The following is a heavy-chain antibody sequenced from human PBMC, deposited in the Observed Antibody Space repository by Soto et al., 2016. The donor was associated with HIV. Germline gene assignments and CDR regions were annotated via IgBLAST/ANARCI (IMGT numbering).Heavy chain of an antibody. CDR1: GYTFSNYD. V-gene: IGHV1-8*02. CDR2: MNPNSGNT. D-gene: IGHD1-26*01. J-gene: IGHJ4*02. Sequence: QVQLVQSGAEVKKPGASVKVSCKASGYTFSNYDINWVRQATGQGLEWMGWMNPNSGNTGYAQKFQGRVTITTNTSIRTAYMELSSLRSEDTAVYYCARGRRSGSNSAFDYWGQGTLVTVSS. CDR3: ARGRRSGSNSAFDY.